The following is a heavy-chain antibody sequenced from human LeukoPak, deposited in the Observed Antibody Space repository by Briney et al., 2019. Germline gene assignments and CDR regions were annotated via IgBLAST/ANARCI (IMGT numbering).Heavy chain of an antibody. D-gene: IGHD1-26*01. CDR3: AREGGRGSFFDY. CDR1: GFTFSSYE. CDR2: ISSSGSTI. V-gene: IGHV3-48*03. Sequence: GGSLRLSCAASGFTFSSYEMNWVRQAPGKGLEWASYISSSGSTIYYADSVKGQFTISRDNAKNSLYLQMNSLRAEDTAVYYCAREGGRGSFFDYWGQGTLVTVSS. J-gene: IGHJ4*02.